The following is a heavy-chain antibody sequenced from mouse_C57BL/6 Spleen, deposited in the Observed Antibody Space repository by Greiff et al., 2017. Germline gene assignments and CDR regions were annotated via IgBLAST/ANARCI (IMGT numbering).Heavy chain of an antibody. CDR3: ARHEGWDVRGGYAMDY. V-gene: IGHV1-62-2*01. Sequence: VQLQQSGAELVKPGASVKLSCKASGYTFTEYTIHWVKQRSGQGLEWIGWFYPGSGSIKYNEKFKDKATLTADQSSSTVYMELSRLTSEDSAVYFCARHEGWDVRGGYAMDYWGQGTSVTVSS. CDR1: GYTFTEYT. J-gene: IGHJ4*01. CDR2: FYPGSGSI. D-gene: IGHD4-1*01.